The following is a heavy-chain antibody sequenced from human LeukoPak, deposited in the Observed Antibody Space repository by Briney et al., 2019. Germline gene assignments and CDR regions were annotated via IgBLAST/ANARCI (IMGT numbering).Heavy chain of an antibody. CDR1: GYTFTNYV. V-gene: IGHV1-18*01. CDR2: ISAYNGNT. J-gene: IGHJ5*02. Sequence: ASVKVSCKASGYTFTNYVISWVRQAPGQGLEWMGWISAYNGNTNYAQKFQGRVTLTTDTSTSTAYMELRSLRSDDTAVYYCAREQDYYDSSGPNWFDPWGQGTLVTVSS. CDR3: AREQDYYDSSGPNWFDP. D-gene: IGHD3-22*01.